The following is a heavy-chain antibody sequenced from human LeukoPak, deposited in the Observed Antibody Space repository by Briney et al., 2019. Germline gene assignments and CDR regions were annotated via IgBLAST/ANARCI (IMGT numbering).Heavy chain of an antibody. CDR2: ISIDGSNK. D-gene: IGHD3-16*02. Sequence: PGRSLRLSCAASGFTFSTYAMHWVRQAPGKGLEWVTFISIDGSNKYYADSVKDRFTISRDNSENTLYLRMNSLRVDDTAVYYCATASSSRPRFFDSWGQGTLVTVSP. CDR1: GFTFSTYA. V-gene: IGHV3-30-3*01. J-gene: IGHJ4*02. CDR3: ATASSSRPRFFDS.